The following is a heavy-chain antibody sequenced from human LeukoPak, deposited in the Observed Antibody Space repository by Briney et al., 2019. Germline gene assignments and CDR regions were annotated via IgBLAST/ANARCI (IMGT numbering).Heavy chain of an antibody. V-gene: IGHV3-66*01. D-gene: IGHD1-7*01. CDR3: ARGAANWNYDDAFDI. Sequence: GGSLRLSCAASGFIVSSNHMNWVRQAPGKGLEWVSILYSGGSTYYAESVRGRFTISRDNSKNTLYLQMNGLRAEDTAVYYCARGAANWNYDDAFDIWGQGTMVTVSS. J-gene: IGHJ3*02. CDR1: GFIVSSNH. CDR2: LYSGGST.